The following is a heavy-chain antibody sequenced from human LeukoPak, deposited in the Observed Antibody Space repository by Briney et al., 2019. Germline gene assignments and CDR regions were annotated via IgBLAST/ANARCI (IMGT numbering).Heavy chain of an antibody. Sequence: GASVKVSCKDSGGTFSSYAISWVRQAPGQGLEWTGGIIPIFGTANYAQKFQGRVTITADESPSTAYMELSSLRSECTAVYYCARGGIVQLETEYYFDYWGQGTLVTVSS. CDR2: IIPIFGTA. D-gene: IGHD1-1*01. V-gene: IGHV1-69*13. CDR1: GGTFSSYA. CDR3: ARGGIVQLETEYYFDY. J-gene: IGHJ4*02.